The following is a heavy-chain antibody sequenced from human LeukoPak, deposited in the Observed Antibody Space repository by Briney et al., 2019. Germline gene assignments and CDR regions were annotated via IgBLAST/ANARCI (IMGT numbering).Heavy chain of an antibody. CDR2: ISSSSSTI. V-gene: IGHV3-48*01. D-gene: IGHD6-19*01. CDR1: GFTFSSYS. CDR3: ARAEKCLVDYYYYHMDV. Sequence: GGSLRLSCAASGFTFSSYSMNWVRQAPGKGLEWVSYISSSSSTIYYADSVTGRFTISRDNAKNSLYLQMNSLRAEDTAVYYCARAEKCLVDYYYYHMDVWGKGTTVTVSS. J-gene: IGHJ6*03.